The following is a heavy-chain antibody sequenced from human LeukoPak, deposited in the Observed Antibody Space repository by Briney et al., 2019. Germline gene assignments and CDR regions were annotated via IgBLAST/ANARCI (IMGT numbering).Heavy chain of an antibody. CDR2: ISSNGGST. V-gene: IGHV3-64D*06. Sequence: SGGSLRLSCSASGFTFSSYAMDWVRQAPGKGLEYVSGISSNGGSTYYADSVKGRFTISRDNSKNTVYLQMSSLRAEDTAVYYCVKAIVGATFDSWGQGTLVTVSS. D-gene: IGHD1-26*01. J-gene: IGHJ4*02. CDR3: VKAIVGATFDS. CDR1: GFTFSSYA.